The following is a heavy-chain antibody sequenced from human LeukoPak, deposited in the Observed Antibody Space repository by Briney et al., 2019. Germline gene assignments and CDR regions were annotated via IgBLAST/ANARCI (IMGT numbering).Heavy chain of an antibody. D-gene: IGHD4-23*01. CDR2: IYTSGNT. V-gene: IGHV4-4*07. CDR1: GGSISSYY. J-gene: IGHJ4*02. CDR3: ARDRGDYGGPDY. Sequence: SETLSLTCTVSGGSISSYYCSWIRQPAGKGLEWIARIYTSGNTNYNPSLKGRVTMSVDTSRNQFSRNLSSGAATHTARCYCARDRGDYGGPDYWGQGTLVTVSS.